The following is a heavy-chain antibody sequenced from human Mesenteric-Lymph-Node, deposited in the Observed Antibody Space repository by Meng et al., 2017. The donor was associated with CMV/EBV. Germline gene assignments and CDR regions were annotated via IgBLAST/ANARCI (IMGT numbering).Heavy chain of an antibody. CDR2: INHSGST. J-gene: IGHJ4*02. CDR1: GWSFRGYY. Sequence: PQRGGTGLFKPSGPLSLTCAVYGWSFRGYYWSWIRQPPGKGLEWIGEINHSGSTNYNPSLKSRVTISVDTSKNQFSLKLSSVTAADTAVYYCARHQRWLKSEGGFNYWGQGTLVTVSS. D-gene: IGHD4-23*01. CDR3: ARHQRWLKSEGGFNY. V-gene: IGHV4-34*01.